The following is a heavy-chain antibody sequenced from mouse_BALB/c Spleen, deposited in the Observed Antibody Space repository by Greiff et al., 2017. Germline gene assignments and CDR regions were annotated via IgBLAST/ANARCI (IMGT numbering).Heavy chain of an antibody. J-gene: IGHJ3*01. CDR3: ERGRDYYGSSRFAY. D-gene: IGHD1-1*01. CDR2: ISSGGST. CDR1: GFTFSSYA. Sequence: EVKLMESGGGLVKPGGSLKLSCAASGFTFSSYAMSWVRQTPEKRLEWVASISSGGSTYYPDSVKGRFTISRDNARNILYLQMSSLRSEDTAMYYCERGRDYYGSSRFAYWGQGTLVTVSA. V-gene: IGHV5-6-5*01.